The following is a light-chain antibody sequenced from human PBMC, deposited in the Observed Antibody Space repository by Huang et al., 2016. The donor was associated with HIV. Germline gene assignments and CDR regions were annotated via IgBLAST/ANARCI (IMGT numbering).Light chain of an antibody. CDR1: QAIDNY. J-gene: IGKJ1*01. V-gene: IGKV1-27*01. CDR3: QRYNSVPRM. CDR2: GAT. Sequence: DMQMTQSPSSLSASVGARVTLACRATQAIDNYFAWYQQKPGRVPNILIYGATTLQSGVPSRCSGSGSGTNFTLTIASLQPEDVATYYCQRYNSVPRMFGQGTKVEIK.